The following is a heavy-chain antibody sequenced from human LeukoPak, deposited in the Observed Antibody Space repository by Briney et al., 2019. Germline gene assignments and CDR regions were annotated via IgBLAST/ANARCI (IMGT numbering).Heavy chain of an antibody. D-gene: IGHD3-3*01. CDR2: IYYSGST. CDR1: GGSISSYY. Sequence: PSETLSLTCTVSGGSISSYYWSWIRQPPGKGLERIGYIYYSGSTNYNPSLKSRVTISVDTSKNQFSLKLSSVTAADTAVYYCARGGGFWSGLDIWGQGTMVTVSS. V-gene: IGHV4-59*01. CDR3: ARGGGFWSGLDI. J-gene: IGHJ3*02.